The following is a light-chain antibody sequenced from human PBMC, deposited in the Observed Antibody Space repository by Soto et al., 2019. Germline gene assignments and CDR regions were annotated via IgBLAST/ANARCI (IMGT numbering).Light chain of an antibody. CDR2: GAS. CDR1: QNIANR. V-gene: IGKV1-5*01. CDR3: QQYNRSYT. J-gene: IGKJ2*01. Sequence: DIQLTQSPSILSASGGDRVTITCRASQNIANRLAWYQQKPGKTPKLLIYGASTLESGVPSRFSGSGSGTEFTLTINSLQTDDFATYYCQQYNRSYTFGQGTKLEIK.